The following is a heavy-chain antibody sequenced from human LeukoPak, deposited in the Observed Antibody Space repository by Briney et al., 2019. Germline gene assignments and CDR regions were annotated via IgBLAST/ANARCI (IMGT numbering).Heavy chain of an antibody. CDR2: IIPVYGTK. Sequence: GSSVKVSCMASGGTFNNYVITWVRQAPGQGLEWVGAIIPVYGTKNYAQTFQGRLTIIADESTRMAYMELSSLRSEDTAIYYCARIRVDATTYGTGWYYFDHWGPGTLVTVSS. CDR3: ARIRVDATTYGTGWYYFDH. D-gene: IGHD6-13*01. J-gene: IGHJ4*02. CDR1: GGTFNNYV. V-gene: IGHV1-69*01.